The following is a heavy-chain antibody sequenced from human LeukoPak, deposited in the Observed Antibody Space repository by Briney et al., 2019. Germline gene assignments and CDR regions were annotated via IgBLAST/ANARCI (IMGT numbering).Heavy chain of an antibody. CDR3: VRVPSQFYRVCDI. CDR1: GYSISSGYY. Sequence: PSETLSLTCTVSGYSISSGYYWGWIRQPPGKGLEWIGSIYHSGSTYYNPSLKSRVTISVDTSKNQFSLKLNSVTAADTAVYYCVRVPSQFYRVCDIWGQGTMVTVSS. D-gene: IGHD2-8*01. V-gene: IGHV4-38-2*02. CDR2: IYHSGST. J-gene: IGHJ3*02.